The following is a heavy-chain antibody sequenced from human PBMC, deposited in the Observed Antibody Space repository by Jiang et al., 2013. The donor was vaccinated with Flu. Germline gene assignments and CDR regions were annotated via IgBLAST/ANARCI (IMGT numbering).Heavy chain of an antibody. V-gene: IGHV4-39*07. CDR2: IYDSGST. D-gene: IGHD5-12*01. Sequence: SETLSLTCTVSGGSISSSSYYWVWIRQPPGKGLEWIGSIYDSGSTYYNPSLKSRVTLSVDTSKNQFSLKMRSVTAADTAVYYCARAQKYSGFELPYFDFWGQGTLVTVSS. CDR3: ARAQKYSGFELPYFDF. CDR1: GGSISSSSYY. J-gene: IGHJ4*02.